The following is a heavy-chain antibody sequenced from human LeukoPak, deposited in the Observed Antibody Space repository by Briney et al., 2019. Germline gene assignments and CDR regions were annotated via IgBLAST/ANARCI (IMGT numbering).Heavy chain of an antibody. CDR1: GDSVSSNSAA. D-gene: IGHD6-19*01. CDR2: TYYRSKWYN. CDR3: ARGPYSSGWYGGRAWFDP. Sequence: SQTLSLTCAISGDSVSSNSAAWNWIRQSPSRGLEWLGRTYYRSKWYNDYAVSVKSRITINPDTSKNQFSLKLSSVTAADTAVYYCARGPYSSGWYGGRAWFDPWGQGTLVTVSS. V-gene: IGHV6-1*01. J-gene: IGHJ5*02.